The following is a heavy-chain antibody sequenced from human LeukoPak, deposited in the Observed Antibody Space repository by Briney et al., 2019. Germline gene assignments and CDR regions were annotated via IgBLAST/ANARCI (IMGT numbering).Heavy chain of an antibody. CDR1: GFTFTNYA. CDR2: VDGSGSGT. V-gene: IGHV3-23*01. CDR3: AKPFYSGYDSHLDY. J-gene: IGHJ4*02. D-gene: IGHD5-12*01. Sequence: PGGSLRLSCAASGFTFTNYAMNWVRQAPGKGLEWVSPVDGSGSGTSSADSVTGRFTISRDNSKNTLYLQMNSLRAEDTAVYYCAKPFYSGYDSHLDYWGQGTLVTVSS.